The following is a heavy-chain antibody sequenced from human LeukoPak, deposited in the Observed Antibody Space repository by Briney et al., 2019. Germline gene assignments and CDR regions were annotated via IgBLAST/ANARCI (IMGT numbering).Heavy chain of an antibody. Sequence: SETLSLTCAVSGGSISSSNWWSWVRQPPGKGLEWIGEIYHSGSTNYNPSLKSRVTISVDKSKNQFSLKLSSVTAADTAVYYCARLLSWGYYFDYWGQGTLVTVPS. V-gene: IGHV4-4*02. CDR2: IYHSGST. CDR1: GGSISSSNW. D-gene: IGHD2-15*01. J-gene: IGHJ4*02. CDR3: ARLLSWGYYFDY.